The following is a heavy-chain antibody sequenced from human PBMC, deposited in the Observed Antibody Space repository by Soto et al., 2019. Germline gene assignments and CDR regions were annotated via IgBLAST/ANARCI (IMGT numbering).Heavy chain of an antibody. CDR1: GFTFSSYW. CDR3: TTDSYITIVTVRFDY. CDR2: IKTDGSIT. J-gene: IGHJ4*01. D-gene: IGHD2-2*02. V-gene: IGHV3-74*01. Sequence: GGSLRLSCAASGFTFSSYWMHWVRQAPGKGLVWVSRIKTDGSITSYADSVQGRFTISRDDAKNTLYLQMNSLRAEDTAVYYCTTDSYITIVTVRFDYWGHGTLVTVSS.